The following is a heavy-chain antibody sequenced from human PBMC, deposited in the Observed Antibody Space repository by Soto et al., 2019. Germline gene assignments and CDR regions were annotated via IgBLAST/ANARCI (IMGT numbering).Heavy chain of an antibody. CDR1: GYTFTSYG. J-gene: IGHJ6*02. Sequence: ASVKVSCKASGYTFTSYGFTWVRQAPGQGLEWMGWISAYNGNTNYAQKLQGRVTMTTDTSTSTAYMELRSLRSDDTAVYYCASFRAGDYYYYYGMDVWGQGTTVTVS. D-gene: IGHD4-17*01. CDR3: ASFRAGDYYYYYGMDV. V-gene: IGHV1-18*01. CDR2: ISAYNGNT.